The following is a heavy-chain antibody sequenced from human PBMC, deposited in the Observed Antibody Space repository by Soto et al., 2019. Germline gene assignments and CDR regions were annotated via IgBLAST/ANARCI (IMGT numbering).Heavy chain of an antibody. CDR3: AKPVYGSGSPDY. V-gene: IGHV3-23*01. D-gene: IGHD3-10*01. J-gene: IGHJ4*02. Sequence: GGSLRLCCATCGLNFNGYTMSWVRQAPGQGLEWVSGIAETGSSTYYADSVKGRFTISRDNSENTLYLQMNNLRAEDTAIYYCAKPVYGSGSPDYWGQGTLVTVSS. CDR1: GLNFNGYT. CDR2: IAETGSST.